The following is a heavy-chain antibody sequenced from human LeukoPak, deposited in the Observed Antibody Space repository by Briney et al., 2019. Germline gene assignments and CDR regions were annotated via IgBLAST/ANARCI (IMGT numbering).Heavy chain of an antibody. Sequence: GASVKVSRKAFGYTFTSYGISWVRQAPGQGLEWMGWISAYNGNTNYAQKLQGRVTMTTDTSTSTAYMELRSLRSDDTAVYYCAKDMSYDSSGYPIWIFDYWGQGTLVTVSS. CDR2: ISAYNGNT. J-gene: IGHJ4*02. D-gene: IGHD3-22*01. CDR1: GYTFTSYG. V-gene: IGHV1-18*01. CDR3: AKDMSYDSSGYPIWIFDY.